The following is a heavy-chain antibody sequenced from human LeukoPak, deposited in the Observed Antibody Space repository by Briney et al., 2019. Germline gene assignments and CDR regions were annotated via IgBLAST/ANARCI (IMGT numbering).Heavy chain of an antibody. CDR1: GYTFTSYY. CDR2: INPSGGST. D-gene: IGHD6-19*01. J-gene: IGHJ4*02. V-gene: IGHV1-46*01. CDR3: ATVSSGWNVFDY. Sequence: GASVKVSCKASGYTFTSYYMHWVRQAPGQGLEWMGIINPSGGSTSYAQKFQGRVTMTEDTSTDTAYMELSSLRSEDTAVYYCATVSSGWNVFDYWGQGTLVTVSS.